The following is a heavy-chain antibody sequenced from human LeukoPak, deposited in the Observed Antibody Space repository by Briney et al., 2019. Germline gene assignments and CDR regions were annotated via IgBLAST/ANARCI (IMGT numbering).Heavy chain of an antibody. V-gene: IGHV3-7*01. CDR3: ARDCGAYCGRDPPDY. J-gene: IGHJ4*02. Sequence: GGSLRLSCAASGFTFSNYWMSWVRQAPGKGLEWVANIKQDGSEKYYVDSVKGRFTVSRDDAKNSLYLQMNSLRAEDTAVYYCARDCGAYCGRDPPDYWGQGTLVTVSS. CDR1: GFTFSNYW. D-gene: IGHD2-21*02. CDR2: IKQDGSEK.